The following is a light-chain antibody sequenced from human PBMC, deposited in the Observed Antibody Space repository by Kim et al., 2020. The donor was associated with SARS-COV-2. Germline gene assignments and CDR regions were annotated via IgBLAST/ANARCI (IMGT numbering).Light chain of an antibody. Sequence: ASVGDRVTITCRASGNLGSWLAWYQQKPGKAPSLLIYSTSTLHSGVPSRFSGSGSGTDFTLTVSSLQPEDSAVYYCQQLNGFPLTFGGGTKVDIK. CDR3: QQLNGFPLT. CDR2: STS. J-gene: IGKJ4*01. V-gene: IGKV1-12*01. CDR1: GNLGSW.